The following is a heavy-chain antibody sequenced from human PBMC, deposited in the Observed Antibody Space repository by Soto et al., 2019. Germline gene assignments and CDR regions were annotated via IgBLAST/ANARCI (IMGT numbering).Heavy chain of an antibody. V-gene: IGHV3-49*03. CDR3: TRDQYYDFWRGYYLGNHYHYYYMDV. Sequence: GGSLRLSCTASGFTFGDYAMSWFRQAPGKGLEWVGFIRSKAYGGTTEYAASVKGRFTISRDDSKSIAYLQMNSLKTEDTAVYYCTRDQYYDFWRGYYLGNHYHYYYMDVWGKGTTVTVSS. CDR2: IRSKAYGGTT. D-gene: IGHD3-3*01. CDR1: GFTFGDYA. J-gene: IGHJ6*03.